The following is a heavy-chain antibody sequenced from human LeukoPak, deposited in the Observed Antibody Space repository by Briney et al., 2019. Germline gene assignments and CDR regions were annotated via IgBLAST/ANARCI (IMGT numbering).Heavy chain of an antibody. CDR3: ARDRGSGWYVDY. CDR1: GFTFSSYE. J-gene: IGHJ4*02. Sequence: GGSLRLSCAASGFTFSSYEMNWVRQAPGKGLEWVSYISSSGSTVYYADSVKGRFTISRDNAKNSLYLQMNSLRAEDTAVYYCARDRGSGWYVDYWGQGTLVTVSS. D-gene: IGHD6-19*01. V-gene: IGHV3-48*03. CDR2: ISSSGSTV.